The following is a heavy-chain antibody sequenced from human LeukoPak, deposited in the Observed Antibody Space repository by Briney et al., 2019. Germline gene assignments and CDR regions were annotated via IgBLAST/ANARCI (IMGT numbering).Heavy chain of an antibody. V-gene: IGHV4-59*01. CDR1: GGSTSSYY. CDR2: IYYSGST. J-gene: IGHJ3*02. D-gene: IGHD3-10*01. CDR3: ASLSGDRGAFDI. Sequence: SETLSLTCTVSGGSTSSYYWSWIRQPPGKGLEWIGYIYYSGSTNYNPSLKSRVTISVDTSKNQFSLKLSSVTAADTAVYYCASLSGDRGAFDIWGQGTMVTVSS.